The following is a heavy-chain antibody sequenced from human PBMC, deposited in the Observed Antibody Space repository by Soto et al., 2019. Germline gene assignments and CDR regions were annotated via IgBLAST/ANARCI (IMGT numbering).Heavy chain of an antibody. Sequence: SETLSLTCTVSGGSISSYYWSWIRQPPGKGLEWIGYIYYSGSTNYNPSLKSRVTISVHTSNSQFSLELSSVTAADTAVYYCARDNGYSYGYNLDHWGQGTLVTVSS. D-gene: IGHD5-18*01. J-gene: IGHJ4*02. CDR3: ARDNGYSYGYNLDH. CDR1: GGSISSYY. CDR2: IYYSGST. V-gene: IGHV4-59*12.